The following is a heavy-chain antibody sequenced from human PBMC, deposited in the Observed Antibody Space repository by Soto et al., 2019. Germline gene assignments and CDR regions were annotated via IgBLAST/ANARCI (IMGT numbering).Heavy chain of an antibody. CDR1: GNSFTNTW. J-gene: IGHJ4*02. V-gene: IGHV5-10-1*01. CDR3: ARRSCAGTSCFFDY. CDR2: IDPIDSYT. D-gene: IGHD1-1*01. Sequence: EVQLAQSGAEVKKPGESLTISCQGSGNSFTNTWISWVRQTPEKGLEWMGRIDPIDSYTYYSPSFKGHVTITVDKSTTTAYLHRSSLKASDTAMYYCARRSCAGTSCFFDYWCQGTLVAVSA.